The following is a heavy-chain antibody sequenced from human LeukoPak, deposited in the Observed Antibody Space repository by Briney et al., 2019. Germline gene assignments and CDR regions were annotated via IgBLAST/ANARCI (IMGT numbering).Heavy chain of an antibody. CDR3: AKEPTSYSSGWYFHH. J-gene: IGHJ1*01. D-gene: IGHD6-25*01. CDR1: GFTFGSHW. V-gene: IGHV3-74*03. Sequence: PGGSLRLSCAASGFTFGSHWMHWVRQAPGKGLVWVSRINNDGSTTTYADSVKGRFTISRDNAKNTLYLQMDSLGAEDTAVYYCAKEPTSYSSGWYFHHWGQGTLVTVSP. CDR2: INNDGSTT.